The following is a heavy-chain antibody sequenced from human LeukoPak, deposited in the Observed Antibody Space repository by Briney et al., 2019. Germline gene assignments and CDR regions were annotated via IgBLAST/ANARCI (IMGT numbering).Heavy chain of an antibody. CDR1: GFTFSSYA. J-gene: IGHJ4*02. D-gene: IGHD6-19*01. CDR2: ISGSGGST. V-gene: IGHV3-23*01. Sequence: GGSLRLSCAASGFTFSSYAMSWVRQAPGKGLEWVSAISGSGGSTYYADSVKGRFTISRDNSKDTLYLQMNSLRAEDTAVYYCAKDVEQWLVPLDYWGQGTLVTVSS. CDR3: AKDVEQWLVPLDY.